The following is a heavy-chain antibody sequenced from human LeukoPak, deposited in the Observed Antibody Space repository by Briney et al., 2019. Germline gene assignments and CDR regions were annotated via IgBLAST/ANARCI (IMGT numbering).Heavy chain of an antibody. J-gene: IGHJ3*02. V-gene: IGHV1-46*01. CDR1: GGTFSSYA. CDR3: ARLVSGWYRDAFDI. Sequence: ASVKVSCKASGGTFSSYAISWVRQAPGQGLEWMGIINPSGGSTSYAQKFQGRVTMTRDMSTSTVYMELSSLRSEDTAVYYCARLVSGWYRDAFDIWGQGTMVTVSS. D-gene: IGHD6-19*01. CDR2: INPSGGST.